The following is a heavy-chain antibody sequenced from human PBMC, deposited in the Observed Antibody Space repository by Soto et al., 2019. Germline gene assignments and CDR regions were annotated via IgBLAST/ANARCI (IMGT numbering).Heavy chain of an antibody. V-gene: IGHV4-61*01. CDR2: IYYSGST. CDR3: ARSIMITFGGAPEPSFGY. CDR1: GGSVGSGSYY. Sequence: LSLTCTVSGGSVGSGSYYWSWIRQPPGKGLEWIGYIYYSGSTNYNPSLKSRVTISVDTSKNQFSLKLSSVTAADTAVYYCARSIMITFGGAPEPSFGYWGQGTLVTVSS. J-gene: IGHJ4*02. D-gene: IGHD3-16*01.